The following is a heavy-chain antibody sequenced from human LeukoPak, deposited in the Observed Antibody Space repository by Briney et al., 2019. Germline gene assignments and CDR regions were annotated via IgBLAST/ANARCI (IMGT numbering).Heavy chain of an antibody. V-gene: IGHV4-30-2*01. J-gene: IGHJ3*02. CDR1: GGSISSGGYY. CDR3: AREEDAFDI. Sequence: NPSETLSLTCTVSGGSISSGGYYWSWIRQPPGKGLEWIGYIYHSGSTYYNPSLKSRVTISVDRSKNQFSLKLSSVTAADTAVYYCAREEDAFDIWGQGTMVTVSS. CDR2: IYHSGST.